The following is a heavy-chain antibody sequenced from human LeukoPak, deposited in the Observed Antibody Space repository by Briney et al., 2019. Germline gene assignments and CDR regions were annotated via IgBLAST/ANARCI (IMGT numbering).Heavy chain of an antibody. J-gene: IGHJ4*02. CDR2: IYPGDSDT. V-gene: IGHV5-51*01. Sequence: GESLKISCKGSEYSFTSYWIGWVRQMPGKGLEWKGIIYPGDSDTRYSPSFQGQVTISADKSISTAYLQWSSLKASDTAMYYCARPPYGYYGSGSPYYFDYWGQGTLVTVSS. CDR1: EYSFTSYW. CDR3: ARPPYGYYGSGSPYYFDY. D-gene: IGHD3-10*01.